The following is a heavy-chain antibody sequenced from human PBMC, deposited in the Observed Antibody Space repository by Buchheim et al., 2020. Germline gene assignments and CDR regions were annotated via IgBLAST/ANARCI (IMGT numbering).Heavy chain of an antibody. D-gene: IGHD2-15*01. V-gene: IGHV3-30*01. CDR1: GFTFSSYA. CDR2: TSYEGNNK. J-gene: IGHJ6*02. Sequence: QVQLVESGGGVVQPGRSLRLSCAASGFTFSSYAMHWVRQAPGKGLEWVAVTSYEGNNKYYADSVKGRFTISRDNSKNTLYLQMNSLSAEDTAVYDCARGPDCSGGNCHQGTLYYGMGVWGQGTT. CDR3: ARGPDCSGGNCHQGTLYYGMGV.